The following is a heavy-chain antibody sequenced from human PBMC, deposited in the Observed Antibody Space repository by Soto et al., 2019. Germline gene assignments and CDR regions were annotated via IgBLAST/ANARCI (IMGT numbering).Heavy chain of an antibody. J-gene: IGHJ5*02. V-gene: IGHV4-31*03. CDR1: GGSISSGGYY. CDR2: IYYSGST. CDR3: ARDGEEGYSSGGWFDP. D-gene: IGHD6-19*01. Sequence: QVQLQESGPGLVKPSQTLSLTCTVSGGSISSGGYYWSWIRQHPGKGLEWIGYIYYSGSTYYNPSLKRRVTIAVDSSKNQFSLKLSSGTAADSAVYYCARDGEEGYSSGGWFDPWGQGTLVTVSS.